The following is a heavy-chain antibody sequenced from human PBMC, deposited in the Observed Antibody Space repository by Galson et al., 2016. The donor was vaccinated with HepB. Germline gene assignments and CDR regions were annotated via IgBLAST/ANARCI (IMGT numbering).Heavy chain of an antibody. D-gene: IGHD1-1*01. Sequence: SVKVSCKASGYTFTNHYINWVRQATGHGPEWMGWMDTTTYKTGYAQKFQGRFTMTKNNSLGTAYMELSSLRSGDTAVYYCAGGHWNARDAFDVWGQGTMVTVSS. V-gene: IGHV1-8*01. CDR3: AGGHWNARDAFDV. CDR2: MDTTTYKT. J-gene: IGHJ3*01. CDR1: GYTFTNHY.